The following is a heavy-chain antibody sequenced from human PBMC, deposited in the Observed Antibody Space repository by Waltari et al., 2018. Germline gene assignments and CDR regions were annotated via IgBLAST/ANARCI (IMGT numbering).Heavy chain of an antibody. J-gene: IGHJ4*02. CDR1: GLLFSSYW. CDR3: ARSPLNDYGTFDY. V-gene: IGHV3-74*01. Sequence: EVQLVESGGDLVQPGGSLRLSCAASGLLFSSYWMHWVRQAPGKGLVWVSRINSDGSSTTYADFVKGRFTISRDNAKNTLYLQMHSLRAEDTAVYYCARSPLNDYGTFDYWGQGTLVTVSS. CDR2: INSDGSST. D-gene: IGHD4-17*01.